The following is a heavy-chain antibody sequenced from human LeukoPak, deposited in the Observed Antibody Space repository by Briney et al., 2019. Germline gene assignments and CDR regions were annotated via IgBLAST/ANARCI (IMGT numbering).Heavy chain of an antibody. CDR1: AFTFSTYG. Sequence: PGGSLRLSCAASAFTFSTYGMHWVRQAPGKGLEWVAAIWYDGNNKYYADSVKGRFTISRDNSKSTLFLQMSGLRAEDTALYYCASDHGAYWGQGTLVTVSS. CDR3: ASDHGAY. V-gene: IGHV3-33*01. J-gene: IGHJ4*02. D-gene: IGHD1-26*01. CDR2: IWYDGNNK.